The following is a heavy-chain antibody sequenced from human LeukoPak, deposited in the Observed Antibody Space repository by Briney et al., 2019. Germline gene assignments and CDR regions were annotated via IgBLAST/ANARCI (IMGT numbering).Heavy chain of an antibody. Sequence: GGSLRLSCAASGFTFDDYGMSWVRQAPGKGLEWVSGITWNGGSTGYADSVKGRFTISRDNVKNSLYLQMNSLRAEDTALYYCARASPYYNILTGYYLFDYWGQGTLVTVSS. D-gene: IGHD3-9*01. CDR2: ITWNGGST. J-gene: IGHJ4*02. V-gene: IGHV3-20*04. CDR1: GFTFDDYG. CDR3: ARASPYYNILTGYYLFDY.